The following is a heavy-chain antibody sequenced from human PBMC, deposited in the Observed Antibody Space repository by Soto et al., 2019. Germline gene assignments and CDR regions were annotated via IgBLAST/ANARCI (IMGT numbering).Heavy chain of an antibody. D-gene: IGHD3-3*01. CDR3: ARAIRELRFLEHWFDP. Sequence: GGSLRLSCAASGFTVSSNYMSWVRQAPGKGLEWVSVIYSGGSTYYADSVKGRFTISRHNSKNTLYLQMNSLRAEDTAVYYCARAIRELRFLEHWFDPWGQGTLVTVSS. V-gene: IGHV3-53*04. J-gene: IGHJ5*02. CDR1: GFTVSSNY. CDR2: IYSGGST.